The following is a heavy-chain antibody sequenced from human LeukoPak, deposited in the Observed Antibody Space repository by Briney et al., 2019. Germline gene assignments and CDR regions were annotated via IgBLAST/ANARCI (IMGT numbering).Heavy chain of an antibody. V-gene: IGHV3-30*18. J-gene: IGHJ4*02. CDR2: ISYDGSNK. CDR3: AKTVDSSGWFRLDY. D-gene: IGHD6-19*01. Sequence: GGSLRLSCAASGFTFSSYGMHWVRQAPGKGLEWVAVISYDGSNKYYADSVKGRFTISRDNSKNTLYLQMNSLRAEDTAVYYCAKTVDSSGWFRLDYWGQGTLVTVSS. CDR1: GFTFSSYG.